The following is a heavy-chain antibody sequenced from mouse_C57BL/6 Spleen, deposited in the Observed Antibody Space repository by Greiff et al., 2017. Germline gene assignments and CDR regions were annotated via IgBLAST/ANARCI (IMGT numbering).Heavy chain of an antibody. V-gene: IGHV5-17*01. Sequence: EVQLVESGGGLVKPGGSLKLSCAASGFTFSDYGMHWVRQAPEQGLEWVAYISSGSSTIYYADTVKGRFTISRDNAKNTLFLQMTSLRSEDTAVYYCASITTVDYYAMDYWGQGTSVTVSS. CDR2: ISSGSSTI. CDR3: ASITTVDYYAMDY. D-gene: IGHD1-1*01. J-gene: IGHJ4*01. CDR1: GFTFSDYG.